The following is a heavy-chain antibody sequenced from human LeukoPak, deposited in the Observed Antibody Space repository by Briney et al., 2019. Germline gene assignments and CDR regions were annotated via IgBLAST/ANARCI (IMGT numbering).Heavy chain of an antibody. D-gene: IGHD3-3*01. Sequence: ETGGSLRLSCAASGFTFSSYGMHWVRQAPGKGLEWVAFIRYDGSNKYYADSVKGRFTISRDNSKNTLYLQMNSLRAEDTAVYYCAKGVRFLEWLQFDPWGQGTLVTVSS. V-gene: IGHV3-30*02. CDR3: AKGVRFLEWLQFDP. CDR1: GFTFSSYG. J-gene: IGHJ5*02. CDR2: IRYDGSNK.